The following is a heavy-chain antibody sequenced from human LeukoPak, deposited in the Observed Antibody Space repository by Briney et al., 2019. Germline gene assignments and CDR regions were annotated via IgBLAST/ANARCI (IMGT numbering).Heavy chain of an antibody. Sequence: SETLSLTCSVSGGSVSSYYWSWIRQPPGKGLEWIGYIKSSGSSNYNPSLKSRVTISMDTSKNQFSLRLNSVTAADTAVYYCARDGTVATNWFDPWGQGTLVTVSS. D-gene: IGHD5-12*01. CDR1: GGSVSSYY. CDR3: ARDGTVATNWFDP. V-gene: IGHV4-59*02. J-gene: IGHJ5*02. CDR2: IKSSGSS.